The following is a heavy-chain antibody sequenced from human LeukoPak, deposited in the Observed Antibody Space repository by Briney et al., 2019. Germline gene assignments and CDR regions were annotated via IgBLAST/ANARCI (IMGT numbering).Heavy chain of an antibody. V-gene: IGHV1-46*03. CDR3: ASAPTIRPAILFDY. J-gene: IGHJ4*02. CDR2: INPSGGST. CDR1: GYTFTSYY. D-gene: IGHD2-2*01. Sequence: GASVKVSCKASGYTFTSYYMHWVRQAPGQGLEWMGIINPSGGSTSYAQKFQGRVTMTRDTSTRTVYMEMSRLRDEDTAVYYCASAPTIRPAILFDYWGQGTLVTVSS.